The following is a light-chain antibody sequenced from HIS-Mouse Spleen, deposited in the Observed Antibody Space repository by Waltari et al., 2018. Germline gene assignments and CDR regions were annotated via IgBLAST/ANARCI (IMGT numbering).Light chain of an antibody. CDR1: QSVLYSSNNKNY. CDR2: WAS. CDR3: RQYYSTQLT. V-gene: IGKV4-1*01. Sequence: DIVMTKSPDSLAVSLGERATINCKSSQSVLYSSNNKNYLAWYQQKPGQPPKLLIYWASTRESGVPDRFSGSGSGTDFTLTISSLQAEDVAVYYCRQYYSTQLTFGGGTKVEIK. J-gene: IGKJ4*01.